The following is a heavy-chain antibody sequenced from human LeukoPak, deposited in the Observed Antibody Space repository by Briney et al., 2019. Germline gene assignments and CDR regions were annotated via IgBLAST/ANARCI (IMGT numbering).Heavy chain of an antibody. D-gene: IGHD3-22*01. J-gene: IGHJ3*02. CDR3: ARSHYYDSSGYYIDAFDI. Sequence: GGSLRLSCAASGFTFSSYAMSWVRQAPGKGLEWVSAISGSGGSTYYADSVKGRFTISRDNSKNTLYLQMNSLRAEDTAVYYCARSHYYDSSGYYIDAFDIWGQGTMVTVSS. CDR2: ISGSGGST. CDR1: GFTFSSYA. V-gene: IGHV3-23*01.